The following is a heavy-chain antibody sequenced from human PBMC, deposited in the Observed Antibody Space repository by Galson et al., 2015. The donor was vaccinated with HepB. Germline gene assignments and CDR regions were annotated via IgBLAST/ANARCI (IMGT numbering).Heavy chain of an antibody. J-gene: IGHJ4*02. V-gene: IGHV3-66*01. Sequence: SLRLSCAASGFTVSSNYMSWVRQAPGKGLEWVSVIYSGGSTYYADSVKGRFTISRDNSKNTLYLQMNSLRAEDTAVYYCARDPGDSSGYDNGFFDYWGQGTLVTVSS. D-gene: IGHD3-22*01. CDR1: GFTVSSNY. CDR3: ARDPGDSSGYDNGFFDY. CDR2: IYSGGST.